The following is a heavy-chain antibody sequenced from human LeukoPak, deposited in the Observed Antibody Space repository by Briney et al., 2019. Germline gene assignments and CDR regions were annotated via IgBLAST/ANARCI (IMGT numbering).Heavy chain of an antibody. CDR1: GYIFTNDW. V-gene: IGHV5-51*01. Sequence: GESVNFSCKFSGYIFTNDWLGGGRPMRGKGLGWMGMSCPRASDARYRPSFQVPVTSSADKSISTAYRQWTSLKASDTAMYYCAMHVSSWYSGSDYWGQGAPVTVSP. D-gene: IGHD6-13*01. J-gene: IGHJ4*02. CDR3: AMHVSSWYSGSDY. CDR2: SCPRASDA.